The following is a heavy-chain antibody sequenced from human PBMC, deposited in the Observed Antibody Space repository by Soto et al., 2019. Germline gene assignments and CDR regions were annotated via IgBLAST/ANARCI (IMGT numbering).Heavy chain of an antibody. CDR1: GFTFSSDA. D-gene: IGHD2-15*01. Sequence: PVGSLRLSCAASGFTFSSDAMSWVRQAPGKGLEWVSAISGSGGSTYYADSVKGRFTISRDNSKNTLYLQMNSLRAEDTAVYYCAKGGIWCSGGSCYPPGYYYGMDVWGQGTTVTVSS. CDR3: AKGGIWCSGGSCYPPGYYYGMDV. CDR2: ISGSGGST. V-gene: IGHV3-23*01. J-gene: IGHJ6*02.